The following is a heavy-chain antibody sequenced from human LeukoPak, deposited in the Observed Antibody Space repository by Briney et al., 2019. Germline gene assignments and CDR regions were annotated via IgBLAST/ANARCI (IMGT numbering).Heavy chain of an antibody. CDR1: GFTFSGSA. Sequence: GGSLRLSCAASGFTFSGSAMHWVRQASGKGLEWVGRIRSKANSYATAYAASVKGRFTICRDDSKNTAYLQMNSLKTEDTAVYYCTRHSGSGSYFETNQDYWGQGTLVTVSS. D-gene: IGHD1-26*01. V-gene: IGHV3-73*01. CDR2: IRSKANSYAT. J-gene: IGHJ4*02. CDR3: TRHSGSGSYFETNQDY.